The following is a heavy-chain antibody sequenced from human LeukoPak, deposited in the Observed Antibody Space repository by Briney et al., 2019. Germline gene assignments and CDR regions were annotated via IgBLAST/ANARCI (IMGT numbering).Heavy chain of an antibody. V-gene: IGHV4-31*02. CDR1: GFTFSDYY. CDR3: ARVQATVEYYFDY. CDR2: IYYSGST. J-gene: IGHJ4*02. D-gene: IGHD4-23*01. Sequence: LRLSCAASGFTFSDYYMSWIRQHPGKGLEWIGYIYYSGSTYYNPSLKSRVTISVDTSKNQFSLKLSSVTAADTAEYYCARVQATVEYYFDYWGQGALVTVSS.